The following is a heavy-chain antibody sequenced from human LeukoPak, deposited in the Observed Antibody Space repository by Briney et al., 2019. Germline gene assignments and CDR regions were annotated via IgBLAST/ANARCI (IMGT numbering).Heavy chain of an antibody. D-gene: IGHD6-6*01. CDR3: ATSDSTAGGPY. V-gene: IGHV3-7*01. J-gene: IGHJ4*02. Sequence: GGSLRLSCVASGFTFTNYWMTWVRQAPGKGLEWLANIKQDGSLTFYGDSVKGRFTISRDNAKNALFLQMNSLRAEDTAVYYCATSDSTAGGPYWGQGTLVTVSS. CDR1: GFTFTNYW. CDR2: IKQDGSLT.